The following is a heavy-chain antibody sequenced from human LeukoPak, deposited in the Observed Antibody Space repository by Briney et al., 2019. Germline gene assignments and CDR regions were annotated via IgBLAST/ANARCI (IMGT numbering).Heavy chain of an antibody. CDR3: TTAHCSTRTCNTDDAFDI. V-gene: IGHV3-15*01. D-gene: IGHD2-2*01. CDR2: IKSKCDNGAS. CDR1: GFTFNNAS. Sequence: GGSLRLSCAASGFTFNNASMTWVRQAPGKGLEWVGRIKSKCDNGASDYAAPVRVSFTSSREDSENTLYMQMNSVKTEGTAVYYCTTAHCSTRTCNTDDAFDICGQGKMVTVSS. J-gene: IGHJ3*02.